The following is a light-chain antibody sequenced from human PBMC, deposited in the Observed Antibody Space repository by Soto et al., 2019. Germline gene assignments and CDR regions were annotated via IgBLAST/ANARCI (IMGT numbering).Light chain of an antibody. CDR3: MQGTHWPRT. Sequence: DVVMTQSPLSLPVTLGQPASISCRSSQSLVHSNGNTYLNWFQQRPGQSPRHLLYKVSIRDSGVPDRFSGSGSGTEFTLKISSVEADDVGVYYCMQGTHWPRTFGQGTKVEIK. CDR1: QSLVHSNGNTY. CDR2: KVS. V-gene: IGKV2-30*02. J-gene: IGKJ1*01.